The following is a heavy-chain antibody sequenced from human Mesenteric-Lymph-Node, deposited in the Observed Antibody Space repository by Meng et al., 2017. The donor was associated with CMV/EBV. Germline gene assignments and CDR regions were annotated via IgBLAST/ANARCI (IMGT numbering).Heavy chain of an antibody. CDR1: YG. Sequence: YGISWVRQAPGQGLEWMGWISAYNGNTNYAQKLQGRVTMTTDTSTSTAYMELRSLRSDDTAVYYCARDGPADYYDFWSGYQTLWYFDYWGQGTLVTVSS. CDR2: ISAYNGNT. D-gene: IGHD3-3*01. J-gene: IGHJ4*02. CDR3: ARDGPADYYDFWSGYQTLWYFDY. V-gene: IGHV1-18*01.